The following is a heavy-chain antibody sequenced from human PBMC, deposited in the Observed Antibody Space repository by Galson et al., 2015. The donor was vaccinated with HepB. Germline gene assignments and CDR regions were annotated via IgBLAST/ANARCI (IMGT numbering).Heavy chain of an antibody. CDR1: RFTLSGYY. D-gene: IGHD4-11*01. CDR3: ARETGDYNDYHDAFEI. J-gene: IGHJ3*02. V-gene: IGHV3-11*06. Sequence: SLRLSCAASRFTLSGYYMTWIRQTPGKGLEWVSHISGGSSYTNHADSMKGRFTTSRNNAKNSLYLQMNSLRVEDTAVYYCARETGDYNDYHDAFEIWGQGTMVTVSS. CDR2: ISGGSSYT.